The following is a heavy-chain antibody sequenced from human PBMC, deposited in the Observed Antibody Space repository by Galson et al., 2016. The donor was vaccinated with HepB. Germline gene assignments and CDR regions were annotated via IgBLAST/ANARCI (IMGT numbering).Heavy chain of an antibody. D-gene: IGHD4-11*01. CDR3: ARVAGYRNYNFQYYAMDV. Sequence: SETLSLTCAVSGGSITSSAYFWGWIRQPPGKGLEWIGNIYYTGTSYYKPSLKSRVTMSVDTSKHQFSLRLSSATAADTAVYYCARVAGYRNYNFQYYAMDVWGHGTTVTVSS. CDR1: GGSITSSAYF. J-gene: IGHJ6*02. CDR2: IYYTGTS. V-gene: IGHV4-39*02.